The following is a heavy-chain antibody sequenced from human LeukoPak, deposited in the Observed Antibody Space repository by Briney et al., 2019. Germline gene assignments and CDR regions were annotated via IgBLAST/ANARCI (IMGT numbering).Heavy chain of an antibody. CDR1: GFTFSSYS. D-gene: IGHD6-13*01. J-gene: IGHJ4*02. CDR3: GRDHDLAAAGNIDY. CDR2: ISGSSRTI. Sequence: GGSLRLSCAASGFTFSSYSMNWVRQAPGKGLEWVSYISGSSRTIYYADSVKGRFTISRDNAKNSLYMQMNSLRDEDTAVYYCGRDHDLAAAGNIDYWGQGTLVTVSS. V-gene: IGHV3-48*02.